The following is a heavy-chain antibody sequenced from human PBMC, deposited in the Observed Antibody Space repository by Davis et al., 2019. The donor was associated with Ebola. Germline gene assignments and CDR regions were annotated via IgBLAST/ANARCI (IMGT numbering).Heavy chain of an antibody. J-gene: IGHJ6*02. V-gene: IGHV3-21*01. CDR3: ARVGSYGMDV. CDR1: GFSFSGYT. CDR2: ISSGSNYI. D-gene: IGHD3-10*01. Sequence: GESLKISCAASGFSFSGYTMNWVRQAPGKELEWVSYISSGSNYIYYADSVKGRYTISRDNAKNSLYLQMNSLRAEDTAVYYCARVGSYGMDVWGQGTTVTVSS.